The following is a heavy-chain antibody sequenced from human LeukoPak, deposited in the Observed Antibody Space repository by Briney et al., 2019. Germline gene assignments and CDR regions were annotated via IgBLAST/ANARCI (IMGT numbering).Heavy chain of an antibody. CDR3: AKDRLTYYDFWSGYYVGIDAFDI. CDR1: GFTFSSYS. V-gene: IGHV3-21*04. D-gene: IGHD3-3*01. Sequence: GGSLRLSCAASGFTFSSYSMNWVRQAPGKGLEWVSSISSSSSYIYYADSVKGRFTISRDNAKNSLYLQMNSLRAEDTAVYYCAKDRLTYYDFWSGYYVGIDAFDIWGQGTMVTVSS. J-gene: IGHJ3*02. CDR2: ISSSSSYI.